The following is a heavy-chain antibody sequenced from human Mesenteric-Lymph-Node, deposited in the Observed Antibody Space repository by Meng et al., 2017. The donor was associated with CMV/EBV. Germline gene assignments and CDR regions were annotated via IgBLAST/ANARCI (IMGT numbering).Heavy chain of an antibody. V-gene: IGHV1-69*05. Sequence: SVKVSCKASGGTFSSYAISWVRQAPGQGLEWMGGIIPIFGTANYAQKFQGRVTITTDESTSTAYMELSSLRSEDTAVYYCASGIVVVPAANFDYWGQGTLVIVSS. CDR3: ASGIVVVPAANFDY. D-gene: IGHD2-2*01. CDR2: IIPIFGTA. CDR1: GGTFSSYA. J-gene: IGHJ4*02.